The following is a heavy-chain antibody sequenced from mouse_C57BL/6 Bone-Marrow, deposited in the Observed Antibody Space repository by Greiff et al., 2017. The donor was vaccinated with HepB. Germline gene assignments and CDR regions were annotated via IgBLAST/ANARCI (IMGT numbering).Heavy chain of an antibody. CDR1: GYTFTDYY. D-gene: IGHD1-1*01. CDR2: IFSGSGST. CDR3: ARRAYYYGSSYEYFDV. V-gene: IGHV1-75*01. J-gene: IGHJ1*03. Sequence: VQLQQSGPELVKPGASVKISCKASGYTFTDYYINWVKQRPGQGLEWVGWIFSGSGSTYYNEKFKGKATLTVDKSSSTAYMLRSSLTSEDSAVYFCARRAYYYGSSYEYFDVWGTGTTVTVSS.